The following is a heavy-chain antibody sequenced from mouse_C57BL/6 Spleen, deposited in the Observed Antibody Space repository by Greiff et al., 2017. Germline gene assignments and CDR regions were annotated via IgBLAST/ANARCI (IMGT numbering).Heavy chain of an antibody. CDR3: ARENYGSSSDY. CDR1: GYTFTSYT. Sequence: QVQLQQSGAELARPGASVKMSCTASGYTFTSYTMPWVKQRPGQGLEWIGYINPSSGYTKYNQKFKDKATLTADKSTSTAYMQLSSLTSEDSAVYYCARENYGSSSDYWGQGTTLTVSA. V-gene: IGHV1-4*01. J-gene: IGHJ2*01. CDR2: INPSSGYT. D-gene: IGHD1-1*01.